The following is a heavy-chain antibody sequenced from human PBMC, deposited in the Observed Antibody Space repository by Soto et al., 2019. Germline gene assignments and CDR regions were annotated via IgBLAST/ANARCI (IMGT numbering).Heavy chain of an antibody. CDR3: AKGTTVVTTIAEYFQH. V-gene: IGHV3-23*01. CDR2: ISGSAGST. D-gene: IGHD4-17*01. CDR1: GFTFSSYA. Sequence: GSLRLACAASGFTFSSYAMSWVRQAPGKGLEWVSAISGSAGSTYYADSVKGRFTISRDNSKNTLYLQMNSLRAEDTAVYYCAKGTTVVTTIAEYFQHWGQGTLVTVYS. J-gene: IGHJ1*01.